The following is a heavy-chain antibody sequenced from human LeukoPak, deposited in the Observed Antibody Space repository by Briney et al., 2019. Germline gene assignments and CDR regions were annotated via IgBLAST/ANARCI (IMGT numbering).Heavy chain of an antibody. V-gene: IGHV4-39*07. J-gene: IGHJ4*02. CDR2: IYYSGST. Sequence: SEALSLTCTVSGGSISSSSYYWGWIRQPPGKGLEWIGSIYYSGSTYYNLSLKSRVTISVDTSKNQFSLKLSSVTAADTAVYYCARDDCSGGSCYPDYWGQGTLVTVSS. CDR3: ARDDCSGGSCYPDY. D-gene: IGHD2-15*01. CDR1: GGSISSSSYY.